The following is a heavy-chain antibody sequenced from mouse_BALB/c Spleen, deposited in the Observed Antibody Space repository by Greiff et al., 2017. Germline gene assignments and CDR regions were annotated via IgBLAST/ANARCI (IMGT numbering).Heavy chain of an antibody. V-gene: IGHV2-9*02. D-gene: IGHD1-1*01. CDR2: IWAGGST. J-gene: IGHJ4*01. Sequence: VKVVESGPGLVAPSQSLSITCTVSGFSLTSYGVHWVRQPPGKGLEWLGVIWAGGSTNYNSALMSRLSISKDNSKSQVFLKMNSLQTDDTAMYYCARDDTTVVAYYYAMDYWGQGTSVTVSS. CDR3: ARDDTTVVAYYYAMDY. CDR1: GFSLTSYG.